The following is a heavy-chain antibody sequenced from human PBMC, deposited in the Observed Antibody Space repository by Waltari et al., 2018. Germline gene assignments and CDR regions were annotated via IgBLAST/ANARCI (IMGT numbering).Heavy chain of an antibody. D-gene: IGHD2-15*01. CDR2: IHGSGRS. J-gene: IGHJ4*02. CDR3: ARDRGRGLYLDS. V-gene: IGHV4-4*02. Sequence: WWVGGHPPRVKGLEGIWQIHGSGRSNYNPSLESRGTVSIDTSNNHFSLKVTSATAADTAVYYCARDRGRGLYLDSWGQGTLVTVSP. CDR1: W.